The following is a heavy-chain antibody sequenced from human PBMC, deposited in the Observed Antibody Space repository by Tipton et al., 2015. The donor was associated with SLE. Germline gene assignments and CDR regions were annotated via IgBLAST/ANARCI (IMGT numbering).Heavy chain of an antibody. CDR1: GFTFSSYA. Sequence: SLRLSCAASGFTFSSYAMHWVRQAPGKGLEWVSGISWNSGSIGYADSVKGRFTISRDNAKNSLYLQTNSLRAEDTALYYCAKDTGLGATLDYWGQGTLVTVSS. V-gene: IGHV3-9*01. D-gene: IGHD1-26*01. J-gene: IGHJ4*02. CDR2: ISWNSGSI. CDR3: AKDTGLGATLDY.